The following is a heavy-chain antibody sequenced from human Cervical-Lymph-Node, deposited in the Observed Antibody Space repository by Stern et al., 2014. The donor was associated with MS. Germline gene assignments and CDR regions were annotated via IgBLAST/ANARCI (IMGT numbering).Heavy chain of an antibody. CDR2: IDWDDDK. CDR3: ARIPLGDYEGGYYGMDV. Sequence: QVTLRESGPALVKPTQTLTLTCTFSGFSLSTSGMCVSWIRQPPGKALEWLALIDWDDDKYYSTSLKNRLTISKDTSKNQVVLTRTNMYPVDTATYYCARIPLGDYEGGYYGMDVWGQGTTVTVSS. CDR1: GFSLSTSGMC. V-gene: IGHV2-70*01. D-gene: IGHD4-17*01. J-gene: IGHJ6*02.